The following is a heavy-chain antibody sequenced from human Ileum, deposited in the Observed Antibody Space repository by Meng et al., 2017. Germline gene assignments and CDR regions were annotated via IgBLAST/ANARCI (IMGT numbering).Heavy chain of an antibody. CDR2: MNLKSGHT. J-gene: IGHJ4*02. D-gene: IGHD3-22*01. CDR3: ARGRHSYYFDGSGYHRSSFDF. CDR1: GYTFTSYD. Sequence: ASVKVSCKASGYTFTSYDLNWVRQATGQGLEWMGWMNLKSGHTGYAEKFQGRVTMTRNTSTSTAYMELSSLRSEDTAVYYCARGRHSYYFDGSGYHRSSFDFWGQGTLVTVSS. V-gene: IGHV1-8*01.